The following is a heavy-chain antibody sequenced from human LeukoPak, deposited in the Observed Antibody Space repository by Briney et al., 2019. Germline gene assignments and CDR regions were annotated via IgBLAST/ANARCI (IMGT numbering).Heavy chain of an antibody. CDR3: AQFSSHSDRLADY. D-gene: IGHD6-6*01. CDR2: VYQSGST. V-gene: IGHV4-4*02. J-gene: IGHJ4*02. Sequence: SGTLPLTCAVSGGSISSSNWWRWVRQPPGKGLEWIGDVYQSGSTNFNPSLKSRVSMSVDKSKNQFSLNLSSVTAADTAVYYCAQFSSHSDRLADYWGQGTLVTVSS. CDR1: GGSISSSNW.